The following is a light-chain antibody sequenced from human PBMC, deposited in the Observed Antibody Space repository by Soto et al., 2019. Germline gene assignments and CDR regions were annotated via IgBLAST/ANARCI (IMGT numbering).Light chain of an antibody. V-gene: IGKV1-6*02. CDR2: ATS. CDR1: EDIGND. Sequence: AIHMTQSPSSLSASVGYSFTITCRASEDIGNDLGWCQQKPGEAPKLLIYATSRLQGGVPSRFRGSGSGTDFTLTISSLQPEDFETYYCLQDYNYPPTFGGGTKVDIK. J-gene: IGKJ4*01. CDR3: LQDYNYPPT.